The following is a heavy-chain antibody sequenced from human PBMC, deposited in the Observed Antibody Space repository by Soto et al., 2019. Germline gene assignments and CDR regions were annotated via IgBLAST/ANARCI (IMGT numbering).Heavy chain of an antibody. CDR3: ALYSSVRAFDI. D-gene: IGHD6-19*01. CDR1: GGSICRGDYY. CDR2: IYYSGST. Sequence: QVQLQESGPGLVKPSQTLSLTCSVSGGSICRGDYYWSWIRQPPGKGLEWIGSIYYSGSTYYNPSLKIRITISVDPSNNHVSLKLTSVTAAVTAFYDCALYSSVRAFDISVQWTMVTVAS. J-gene: IGHJ3*02. V-gene: IGHV4-30-4*01.